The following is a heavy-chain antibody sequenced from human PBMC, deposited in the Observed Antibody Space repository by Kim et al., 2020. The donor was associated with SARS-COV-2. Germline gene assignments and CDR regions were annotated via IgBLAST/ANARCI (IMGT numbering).Heavy chain of an antibody. CDR1: GYSFTSYW. D-gene: IGHD2-15*01. CDR2: IDPSDSYT. V-gene: IGHV5-10-1*01. Sequence: GESLKISCKGSGYSFTSYWISWVRQMPGKGLEWMGRIDPSDSYTNYSPSFQGHVTISADKSISTAYLQWSSLKASDTAMYYCARAYTSSGYCSGGSCYPGDYWGQGTLVTVSS. CDR3: ARAYTSSGYCSGGSCYPGDY. J-gene: IGHJ4*02.